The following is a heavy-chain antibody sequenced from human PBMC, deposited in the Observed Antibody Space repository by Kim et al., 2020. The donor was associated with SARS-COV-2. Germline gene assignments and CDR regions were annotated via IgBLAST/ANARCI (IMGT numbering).Heavy chain of an antibody. D-gene: IGHD3-10*01. CDR3: TTANFYFGPGIYYPYAFHI. J-gene: IGHJ3*02. CDR1: GPPFSVVW. Sequence: GGSLRLSCEASGPPFSVVWMNWVRQAPGRGLEWVGRIRAKADGGTTDYGAPVNGRFTISRDDSKNTVYLQMNSLKAEDTALYYCTTANFYFGPGIYYPYAFHIWRRGTMVTVSS. CDR2: IRAKADGGTT. V-gene: IGHV3-15*01.